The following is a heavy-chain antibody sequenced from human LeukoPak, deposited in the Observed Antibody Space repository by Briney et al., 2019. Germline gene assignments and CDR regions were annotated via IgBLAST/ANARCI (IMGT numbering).Heavy chain of an antibody. J-gene: IGHJ4*02. CDR1: GGSISSGDYY. CDR2: IYYSGST. D-gene: IGHD6-6*01. V-gene: IGHV4-30-4*08. CDR3: ASFPYSSLDYFDY. Sequence: SETLSLTCTVSGGSISSGDYYWSWIRQPPGKGLEWIGCIYYSGSTYYNPSLKSRVTISVDTSKNQFSLKLSSVTAADTAVYYCASFPYSSLDYFDYWGQGTLVTVSS.